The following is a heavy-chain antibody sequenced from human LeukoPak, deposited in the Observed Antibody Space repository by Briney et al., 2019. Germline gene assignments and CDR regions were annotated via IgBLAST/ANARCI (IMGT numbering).Heavy chain of an antibody. CDR2: INTNTGNP. Sequence: ASVKVSCKASGYTFTRHAINWIRQAPGQGLEWMGWINTNTGNPTYAQGFTGRFVFSLDTSVSTAYLQISSLKAEDTAVYYCARDVLVLLWFGELSGGFDYWGQGTLVTVSS. J-gene: IGHJ4*02. CDR1: GYTFTRHA. CDR3: ARDVLVLLWFGELSGGFDY. V-gene: IGHV7-4-1*02. D-gene: IGHD3-10*01.